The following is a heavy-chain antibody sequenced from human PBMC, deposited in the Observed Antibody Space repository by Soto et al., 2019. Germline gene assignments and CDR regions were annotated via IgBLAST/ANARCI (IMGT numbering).Heavy chain of an antibody. CDR2: ISASGGGT. CDR3: AKDQGYYYHMDV. J-gene: IGHJ6*03. Sequence: GSLRLSCAASGFTFSHYGMTWVRQAPGKGLEWVSSISASGGGTYYADSVKGRFTISRDNSKNTLYLQINSLSAEDTAIYYCAKDQGYYYHMDVWGKGTTVTVSS. V-gene: IGHV3-23*01. D-gene: IGHD2-15*01. CDR1: GFTFSHYG.